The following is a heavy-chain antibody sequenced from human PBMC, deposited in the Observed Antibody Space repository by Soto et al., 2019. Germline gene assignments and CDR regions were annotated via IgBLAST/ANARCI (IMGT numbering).Heavy chain of an antibody. V-gene: IGHV4-39*01. CDR1: GGSISSSSYY. D-gene: IGHD4-4*01. Sequence: KTSETLSLTCTVSGGSISSSSYYWGWIRQPPGKGLEWIGSIYYSGSTYYNPSLKSRVTISVDTSKNQFSLKLSSVTAADTAVHYXARHLPTTAYYYYGMDVWGQGTTVTVSS. CDR3: ARHLPTTAYYYYGMDV. CDR2: IYYSGST. J-gene: IGHJ6*02.